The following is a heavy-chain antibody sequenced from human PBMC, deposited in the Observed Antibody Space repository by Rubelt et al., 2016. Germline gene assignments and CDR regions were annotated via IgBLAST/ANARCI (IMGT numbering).Heavy chain of an antibody. V-gene: IGHV3-33*01. J-gene: IGHJ2*01. CDR2: IWYDGSNK. CDR3: ARDRNWGRSNWYFDL. CDR1: GFTFSNYG. Sequence: QVQLVQSGGGVVQPGRSLRLSCAASGFTFSNYGMHWVRQAPGKGLEWVAVIWYDGSNKLYADSVKGRFTISRDNSKNMVYLQSSSLRAEDTAVYYCARDRNWGRSNWYFDLWGRGTLVTVSS. D-gene: IGHD7-27*01.